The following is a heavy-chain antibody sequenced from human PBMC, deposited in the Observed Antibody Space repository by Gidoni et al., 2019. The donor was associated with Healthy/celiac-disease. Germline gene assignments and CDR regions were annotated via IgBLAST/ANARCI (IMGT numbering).Heavy chain of an antibody. V-gene: IGHV3-66*04. J-gene: IGHJ5*02. CDR1: GFTVSSNY. D-gene: IGHD6-13*01. CDR3: ARLTYSSSWFSNWFDP. Sequence: EVQLVESGGGLVQPGGSLSLYCAASGFTVSSNYMSWVRQAPGKGLEWVSVIYSGGSTYYADSVKGRFTISRDNSKNTLYLQMNSLRAEDTAVYYCARLTYSSSWFSNWFDPWGQGTLVTVSS. CDR2: IYSGGST.